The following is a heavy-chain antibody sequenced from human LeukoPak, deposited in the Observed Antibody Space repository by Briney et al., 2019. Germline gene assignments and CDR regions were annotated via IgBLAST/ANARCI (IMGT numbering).Heavy chain of an antibody. D-gene: IGHD3-3*01. V-gene: IGHV4-34*01. CDR2: INHSGST. J-gene: IGHJ4*02. CDR3: ARGCKLRFLEWLPSPPFDY. Sequence: SETLSLTCAVYGGSFSGYYWNWIRQPPGKGLEWIGEINHSGSTNYNPSLKSRVTVSVDTSKNQFSLKLSSVTAADTAVYYCARGCKLRFLEWLPSPPFDYWGQGTLVTVSS. CDR1: GGSFSGYY.